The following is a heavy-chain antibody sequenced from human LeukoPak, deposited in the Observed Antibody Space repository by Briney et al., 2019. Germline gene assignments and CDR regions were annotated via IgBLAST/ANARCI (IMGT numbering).Heavy chain of an antibody. D-gene: IGHD6-13*01. CDR2: IYPDDSDT. J-gene: IGHJ4*02. CDR1: GYNFPRYW. CDR3: ARPIAAAGPALIDY. V-gene: IGHV5-51*01. Sequence: GEALKISXKGSGYNFPRYWIGWVRQMPGKGLEWMGIIYPDDSDTRYSPSFQGQVTISADKSISTAYLQWSSLKASDTAMYYCARPIAAAGPALIDYWGQGALVTVSS.